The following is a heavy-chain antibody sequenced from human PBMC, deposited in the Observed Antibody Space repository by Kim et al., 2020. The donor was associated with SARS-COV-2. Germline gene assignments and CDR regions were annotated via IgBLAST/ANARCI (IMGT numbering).Heavy chain of an antibody. CDR1: GFTFSSYG. D-gene: IGHD5-18*01. J-gene: IGHJ4*02. V-gene: IGHV3-33*06. Sequence: GGSLRLSCAASGFTFSSYGMHWVRQAPGKGLEWVAVIWYDGSNKYYADSVKGRFTISRDNSKNTLYLQMNSLRAEDTAVYYCAKDQTTPRYSYGLVPLDYWGQGTLVTVSS. CDR2: IWYDGSNK. CDR3: AKDQTTPRYSYGLVPLDY.